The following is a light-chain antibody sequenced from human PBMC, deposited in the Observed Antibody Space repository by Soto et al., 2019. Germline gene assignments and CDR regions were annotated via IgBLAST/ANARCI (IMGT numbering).Light chain of an antibody. V-gene: IGLV2-23*01. J-gene: IGLJ1*01. CDR3: CSFAGISTYV. CDR1: SSDVGSYNL. Sequence: QSALTQPASVSGSPGQSITISCTGTSSDVGSYNLVSWYQQHPGEAPKLMIYEGTKRPSGVSNRFSGSKSGNTASLTISGLQAEDEADYYCCSFAGISTYVFGTGTKLTVL. CDR2: EGT.